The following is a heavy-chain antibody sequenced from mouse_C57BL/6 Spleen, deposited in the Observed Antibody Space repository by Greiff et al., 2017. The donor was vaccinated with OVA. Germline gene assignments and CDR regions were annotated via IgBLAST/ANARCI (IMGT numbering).Heavy chain of an antibody. CDR1: GYTFTSYW. CDR3: ARHYYSNYPYVMDY. CDR2: IDPSDSYT. V-gene: IGHV1-50*01. D-gene: IGHD2-5*01. Sequence: QVQLQQPGAELVKPGASVKLSCKASGYTFTSYWMQWVKQRPGQGLEWIGEIDPSDSYTNYNQKFKGKATLTVDTSSSTAYMQLSSLTSEDSAVYYCARHYYSNYPYVMDYWGQGTSVTVSS. J-gene: IGHJ4*01.